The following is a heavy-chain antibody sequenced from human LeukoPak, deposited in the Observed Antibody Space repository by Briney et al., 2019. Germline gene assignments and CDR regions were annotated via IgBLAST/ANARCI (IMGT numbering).Heavy chain of an antibody. V-gene: IGHV4-31*03. CDR3: ARDVGAAAGTFDY. CDR1: GGSISSGGYY. CDR2: IYYSGST. J-gene: IGHJ4*02. Sequence: ASETLSLTCTVSGGSISSGGYYWRWIRQHPGKGLEWIGYIYYSGSTYYHPSLKSRVTMSVDTSKNQFSLKLSSVTAADTAVYYCARDVGAAAGTFDYWGQGTLVTVSS. D-gene: IGHD6-13*01.